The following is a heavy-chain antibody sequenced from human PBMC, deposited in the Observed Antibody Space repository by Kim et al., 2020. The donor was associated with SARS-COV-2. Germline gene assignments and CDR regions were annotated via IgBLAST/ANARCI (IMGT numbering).Heavy chain of an antibody. CDR2: ISGSGGST. CDR3: AKDPALLWFGELFARRQDYYYGMDV. V-gene: IGHV3-23*01. D-gene: IGHD3-10*01. Sequence: GGSLRLSCAASGFTFSSYAMSWVRQAPGKGLEWVSAISGSGGSTYYADSVKGXFTISRDNSKNTLYLQMNSLRAEDTAVYYCAKDPALLWFGELFARRQDYYYGMDVXGQGTTVTVSS. CDR1: GFTFSSYA. J-gene: IGHJ6*02.